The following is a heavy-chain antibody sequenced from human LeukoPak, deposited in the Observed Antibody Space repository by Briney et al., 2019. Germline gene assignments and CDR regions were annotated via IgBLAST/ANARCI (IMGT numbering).Heavy chain of an antibody. CDR1: GFIFSSYP. Sequence: GGSLRLSCVASGFIFSSYPMNWVRQAPGKGLEWVSYISVSSGAIAYADSVKGRFTISRDNAKNSLYLQMNSLRDEDTAVYYCARPLTGYYKVNFDSWGQGTLVTVSS. CDR2: ISVSSGAI. J-gene: IGHJ4*02. V-gene: IGHV3-48*02. CDR3: ARPLTGYYKVNFDS. D-gene: IGHD3-9*01.